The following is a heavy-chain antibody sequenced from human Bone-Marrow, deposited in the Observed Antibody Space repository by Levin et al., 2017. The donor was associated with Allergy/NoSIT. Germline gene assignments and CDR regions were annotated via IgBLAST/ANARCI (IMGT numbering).Heavy chain of an antibody. CDR3: ARIAPLAAAGTLANNWFDP. Sequence: SGPTLVKPTETLTLTCTVSGFSLSNARMGVSWIRQPPGKALEWLAHIFSNDEKSYSTSLKSRLTISKDTSKSQVVLTMTNMDPVDTATYYCARIAPLAAAGTLANNWFDPWGQGTLVTVSS. CDR2: IFSNDEK. J-gene: IGHJ5*02. V-gene: IGHV2-26*01. CDR1: GFSLSNARMG. D-gene: IGHD6-13*01.